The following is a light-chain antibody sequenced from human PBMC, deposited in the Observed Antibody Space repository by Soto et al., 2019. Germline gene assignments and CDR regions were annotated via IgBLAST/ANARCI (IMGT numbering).Light chain of an antibody. V-gene: IGLV2-8*01. CDR3: SSYAASNIVV. CDR2: EVS. J-gene: IGLJ2*01. Sequence: QSALTQPPSASGSPGQSVTISCTGTSSDVGGYNFVSWYQQHPGKAPKLMIYEVSERPSGVPDRFSGSKSGNTASLTVSGLQAEDEADYYCSSYAASNIVVFGGRTKLTVL. CDR1: SSDVGGYNF.